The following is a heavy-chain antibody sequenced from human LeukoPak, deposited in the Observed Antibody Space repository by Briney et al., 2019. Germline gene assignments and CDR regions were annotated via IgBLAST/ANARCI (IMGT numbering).Heavy chain of an antibody. J-gene: IGHJ4*02. CDR1: GVSITRDY. Sequence: PSETLSLTCTVSGVSITRDYWSWVRQPPGRGLEWIGYIHYSGSTNYNASLKSRVTMSVDMSKNQFSLKVTSVTAADTAVYYCARLGRKTTVVPPDFDCWGQGTLVTVSS. V-gene: IGHV4-59*01. D-gene: IGHD4-23*01. CDR3: ARLGRKTTVVPPDFDC. CDR2: IHYSGST.